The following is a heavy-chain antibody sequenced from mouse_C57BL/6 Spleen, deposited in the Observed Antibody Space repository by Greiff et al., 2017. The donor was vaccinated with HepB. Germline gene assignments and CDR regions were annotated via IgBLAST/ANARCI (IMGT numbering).Heavy chain of an antibody. Sequence: EVQLQESGPELVKPGASVKIPCKASGYTFTDYNMDWVKQSHGKSLEWIGDINPNNGGTIYNQKFKGKATLTVDKSSSTAYMELRSLTSEDTAVYYCARREYYGFHSLDYWGQGTTLTVSS. CDR2: INPNNGGT. CDR3: ARREYYGFHSLDY. V-gene: IGHV1-18*01. J-gene: IGHJ2*01. CDR1: GYTFTDYN. D-gene: IGHD2-2*01.